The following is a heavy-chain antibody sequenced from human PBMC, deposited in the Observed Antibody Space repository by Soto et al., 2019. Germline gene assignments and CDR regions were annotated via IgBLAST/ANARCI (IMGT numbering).Heavy chain of an antibody. CDR1: GGSISSSNW. Sequence: SETLSLTCTVSGGSISSSNWWTWVRQAPGKGLEWIGETYHVGIPSYNPSLKGRVTISVDKSKNQFSLNLTSVTAADTAVYFCARANAYRRGADYWGQGTLVTVSS. CDR3: ARANAYRRGADY. D-gene: IGHD3-16*01. J-gene: IGHJ4*02. CDR2: TYHVGIP. V-gene: IGHV4-4*02.